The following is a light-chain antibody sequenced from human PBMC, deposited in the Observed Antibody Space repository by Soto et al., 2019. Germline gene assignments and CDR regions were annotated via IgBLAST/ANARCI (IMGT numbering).Light chain of an antibody. Sequence: EVVMTQSPATLSVSPGGRATLSCRASQSVIVFVAWYQQKPGQPPRLLIHGASSRPPGVPARFSGSGSGTEFTLTISSLQSEDSALYYCQQYNDWPQTFGQGTKVEIK. CDR2: GAS. CDR1: QSVIVF. V-gene: IGKV3-15*01. CDR3: QQYNDWPQT. J-gene: IGKJ1*01.